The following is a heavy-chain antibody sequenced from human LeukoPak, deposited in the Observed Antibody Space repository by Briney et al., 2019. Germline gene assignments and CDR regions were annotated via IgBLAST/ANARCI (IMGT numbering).Heavy chain of an antibody. Sequence: ASVKVSCKVSGYTLTELSMHWVRQAPGKGLEWMGVFDPEDGETIYAQKFQGRVTMTEDTSTDTAYMELSSLRSEDTAVYYFATGHIPYDNSGYPIGDIWGEGTMVTDSS. CDR2: FDPEDGET. CDR1: GYTLTELS. CDR3: ATGHIPYDNSGYPIGDI. D-gene: IGHD3-22*01. V-gene: IGHV1-24*01. J-gene: IGHJ3*02.